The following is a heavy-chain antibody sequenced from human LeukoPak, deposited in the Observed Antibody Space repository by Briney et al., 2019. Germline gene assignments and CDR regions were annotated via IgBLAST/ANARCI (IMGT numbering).Heavy chain of an antibody. V-gene: IGHV1-18*04. CDR1: GYTFTSYG. CDR3: ARDAKIAAAGTGYCGY. D-gene: IGHD6-13*01. Sequence: ASVKVSCKASGYTFTSYGISWVRQAPGQGLEWMGWISAYNGDTNYAQKLQGRVTMTTDTSTSTAYMELRSLRSDDTAVYYCARDAKIAAAGTGYCGYWGQGTLVTVSS. J-gene: IGHJ4*02. CDR2: ISAYNGDT.